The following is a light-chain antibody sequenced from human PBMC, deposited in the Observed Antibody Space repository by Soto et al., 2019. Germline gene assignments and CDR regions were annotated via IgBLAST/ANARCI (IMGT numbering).Light chain of an antibody. J-gene: IGKJ4*01. CDR1: QSINGNY. V-gene: IGKV3D-20*02. CDR2: GTS. Sequence: EIVLTQSPGTLSLSPGERATLSCRASQSINGNYLHWYQQKPGQAPRLLIFGTSSRATGIPDRFIGGGSGTDFTLTISSLEPEDFAVYYCQQRSNWPLTFGGGTKVDIK. CDR3: QQRSNWPLT.